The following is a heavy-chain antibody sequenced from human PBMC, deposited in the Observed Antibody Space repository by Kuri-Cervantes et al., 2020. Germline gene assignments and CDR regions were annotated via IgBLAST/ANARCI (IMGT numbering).Heavy chain of an antibody. V-gene: IGHV3-33*08. CDR3: ARLGRIEDIVVVPAATYYYYGMDV. D-gene: IGHD2-2*01. CDR2: IWDDGSNK. J-gene: IGHJ6*02. Sequence: GGSLRLSGAASGFTFISYEMNGVRQAPGKGLEWVAVIWDDGSNKYYADSVKGRFTISRDNSKNTLYLQMNSLRAEDTAVYYCARLGRIEDIVVVPAATYYYYGMDVWGQGTTVTVSS. CDR1: GFTFISYE.